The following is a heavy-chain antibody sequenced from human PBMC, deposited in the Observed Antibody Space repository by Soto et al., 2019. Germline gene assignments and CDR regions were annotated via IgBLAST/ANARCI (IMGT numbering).Heavy chain of an antibody. CDR1: GFTFSSYG. Sequence: GGSLRLSCAASGFTFSSYGMHWVRQAPGKGLEWVAVISYDGSNKYYADSVKGRFTISRDNSKNTLYLQMNSLRAEDTAVYYCAKDFSRNRPIAAAAVDYWGQGTLVTVSS. V-gene: IGHV3-30*18. D-gene: IGHD6-13*01. J-gene: IGHJ4*02. CDR2: ISYDGSNK. CDR3: AKDFSRNRPIAAAAVDY.